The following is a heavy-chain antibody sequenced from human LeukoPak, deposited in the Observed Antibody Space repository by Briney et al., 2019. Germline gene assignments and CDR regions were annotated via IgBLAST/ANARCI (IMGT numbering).Heavy chain of an antibody. V-gene: IGHV4-31*03. CDR2: IYYGGSP. J-gene: IGHJ4*02. Sequence: SETLSLTCTVSGGSISSGGQYWSWIRQHPGKGLEWIGYIYYGGSPYYNPSLKSRVTISLDTSKNQCSLKLSSVTAADTAVYYCARGSSGYLPYFEYWGQGTLVTVSS. D-gene: IGHD3-3*01. CDR3: ARGSSGYLPYFEY. CDR1: GGSISSGGQY.